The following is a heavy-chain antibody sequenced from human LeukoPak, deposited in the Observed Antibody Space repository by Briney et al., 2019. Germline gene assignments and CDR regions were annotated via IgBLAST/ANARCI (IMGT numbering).Heavy chain of an antibody. D-gene: IGHD7-27*01. Sequence: GGSLRLSCAASGFSFNSYAMSWVRQAPGKGLEWVSAISNTGGSTYYADSVKGRFTISRDKSKNTLSLQMNSLRAEDTAVYYCVRDKLTGASRLDYWGQGTLLTVSS. CDR3: VRDKLTGASRLDY. CDR2: ISNTGGST. CDR1: GFSFNSYA. J-gene: IGHJ4*02. V-gene: IGHV3-23*01.